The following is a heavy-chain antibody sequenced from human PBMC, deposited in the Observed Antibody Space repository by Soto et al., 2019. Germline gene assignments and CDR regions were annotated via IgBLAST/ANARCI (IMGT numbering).Heavy chain of an antibody. Sequence: EVQLVESGGGLVKPGGSLRLSCAASGITLSNAWMTWVRQAPGKGLEWVSGITWNSGSVYYADSVKGRFTISRDNAKNSLFLQMNSLRTEDTALYYCAKDASMLRAHFDFWGQGTLVTVSS. J-gene: IGHJ4*02. CDR1: GITLSNAW. D-gene: IGHD3-10*01. V-gene: IGHV3-9*01. CDR2: ITWNSGSV. CDR3: AKDASMLRAHFDF.